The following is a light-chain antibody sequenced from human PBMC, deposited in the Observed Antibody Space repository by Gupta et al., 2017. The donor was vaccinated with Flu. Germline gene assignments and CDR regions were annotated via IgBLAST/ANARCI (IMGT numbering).Light chain of an antibody. CDR1: SSVGGGNT. J-gene: IGLJ1*01. Sequence: SVTISCSGISSVGGGNTVYWYQQHPGEAPKLLIYDDSNRPSGVADRFSGSKSGSTASLTITGLQADDDADYYCGAYSDGSNPYVFGTGTKVTVL. CDR2: DDS. V-gene: IGLV2-14*04. CDR3: GAYSDGSNPYV.